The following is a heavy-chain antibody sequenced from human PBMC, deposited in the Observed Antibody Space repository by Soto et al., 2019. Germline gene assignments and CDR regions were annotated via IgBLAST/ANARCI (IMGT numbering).Heavy chain of an antibody. CDR3: ARMAYGDYFDY. CDR1: GGSISSYY. V-gene: IGHV4-59*08. D-gene: IGHD4-17*01. J-gene: IGHJ4*02. Sequence: NPSETLSLTCTVSGGSISSYYWSWIRQPPGKGLEWIGYIYYSGSTNYNPSLKSRVTISVDTSKNQFSLKLSSVTAADTAVYYCARMAYGDYFDYWGQGTLVTVSS. CDR2: IYYSGST.